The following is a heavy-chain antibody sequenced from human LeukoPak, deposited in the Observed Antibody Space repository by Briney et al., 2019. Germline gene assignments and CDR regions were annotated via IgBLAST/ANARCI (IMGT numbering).Heavy chain of an antibody. CDR1: GFTFSSYS. V-gene: IGHV3-48*02. Sequence: PGGSLRLPCAASGFTFSSYSMNWVRQAPGKGLEWVSYISSSSSNIKYGDSVKGRFTISRDNAKNSLYLQMNSLRDEDTAVYYCARDSSYEFDIWGQGTVVTVSS. D-gene: IGHD3-16*01. CDR2: ISSSSSNI. J-gene: IGHJ3*02. CDR3: ARDSSYEFDI.